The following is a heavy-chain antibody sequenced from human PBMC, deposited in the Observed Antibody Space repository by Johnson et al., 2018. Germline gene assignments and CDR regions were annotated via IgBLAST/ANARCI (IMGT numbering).Heavy chain of an antibody. V-gene: IGHV3-9*01. Sequence: EVQLVETGGGLVQPGRSLRLSCAASGFSFDDFAMHWVRQAPGKGLEWVAHISWNSGSIGYADSGKGRFTIPRDNAKNSMYLHMNSLRSEDTALYYCAKGYSHLGFDYWGQGTLVTVSS. J-gene: IGHJ4*02. CDR3: AKGYSHLGFDY. CDR1: GFSFDDFA. D-gene: IGHD3-16*01. CDR2: ISWNSGSI.